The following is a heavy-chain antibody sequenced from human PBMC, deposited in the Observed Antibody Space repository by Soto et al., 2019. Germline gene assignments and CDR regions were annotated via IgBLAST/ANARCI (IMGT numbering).Heavy chain of an antibody. CDR1: GGSMSSSNW. Sequence: SETLSLTCTVSGGSMSSSNWWNWVRQSPGKGLEWIGEIYHSGSTNYNPSLKSRVTISVDKSKNQFSLKLSSVTAADTDVYYCARVSGSYYYGMDVWGQGTTVTVSS. V-gene: IGHV4-4*02. D-gene: IGHD1-26*01. CDR3: ARVSGSYYYGMDV. CDR2: IYHSGST. J-gene: IGHJ6*02.